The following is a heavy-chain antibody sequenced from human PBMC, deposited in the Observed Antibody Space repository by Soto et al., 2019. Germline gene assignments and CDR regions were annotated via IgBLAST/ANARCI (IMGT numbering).Heavy chain of an antibody. CDR2: LFNSGKA. D-gene: IGHD1-26*01. CDR1: GVSINTQY. Sequence: QVQLHESGPGLVKPSETLSVTCTVSGVSINTQYWSWVRQPPGKGLEWIGSLFNSGKAKHNPSPKSRATISLDPSKTHFSPKLTSVSAEDTGVYFCARVQGSAFWDSSHSYYYMAVWGKGATVTVSS. CDR3: ARVQGSAFWDSSHSYYYMAV. V-gene: IGHV4-59*11. J-gene: IGHJ6*03.